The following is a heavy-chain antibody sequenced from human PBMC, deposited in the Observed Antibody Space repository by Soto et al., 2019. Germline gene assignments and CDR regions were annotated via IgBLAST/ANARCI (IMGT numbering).Heavy chain of an antibody. V-gene: IGHV1-18*01. Sequence: QVHLVQSGGELKKPGASVKVSCKAAGYNFTTYGISWVRQAPGQGLEWMGWISGDSVNTKSAPKLQDRITMTTDTYAGTAYMEVRRLRSDDTAVYLCAREGQQQAQETYYYFYGMDMWGQGTTVTVSS. CDR1: GYNFTTYG. J-gene: IGHJ6*01. CDR3: AREGQQQAQETYYYFYGMDM. D-gene: IGHD6-13*01. CDR2: ISGDSVNT.